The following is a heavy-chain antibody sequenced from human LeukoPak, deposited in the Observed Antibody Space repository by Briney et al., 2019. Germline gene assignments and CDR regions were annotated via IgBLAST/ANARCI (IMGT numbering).Heavy chain of an antibody. D-gene: IGHD3-22*01. Sequence: GESLKISCKGSGYSFNTYWIGWVRQMPGKGLEWMGFIYPGDSDTRYSPSFQGQVTISADKSISTAYLQWSSLKASDTAMYYCARPYYYDSSGYYFFDYWGQGTLVTVSS. V-gene: IGHV5-51*01. CDR1: GYSFNTYW. CDR3: ARPYYYDSSGYYFFDY. J-gene: IGHJ4*02. CDR2: IYPGDSDT.